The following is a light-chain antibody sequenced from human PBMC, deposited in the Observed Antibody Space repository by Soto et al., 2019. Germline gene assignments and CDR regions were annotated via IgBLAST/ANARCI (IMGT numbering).Light chain of an antibody. CDR1: SSNIGAGYD. J-gene: IGLJ1*01. CDR2: GNS. Sequence: QSVLTQPPSVSGAPGQSVTISCTGNSSNIGAGYDVHWYQQLPGTAPKLLIYGNSNRPSGVPDRFSGSKSGTSASLAITGLQAEDEADYYCQSYDSSLSGYVFGTATKVTVL. CDR3: QSYDSSLSGYV. V-gene: IGLV1-40*01.